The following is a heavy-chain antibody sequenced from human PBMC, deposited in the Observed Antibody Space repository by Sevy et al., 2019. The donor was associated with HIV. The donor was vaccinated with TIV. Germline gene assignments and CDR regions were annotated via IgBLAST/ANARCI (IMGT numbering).Heavy chain of an antibody. CDR3: ARERMSSRGYMDV. V-gene: IGHV1-2*04. CDR2: INPNSGGT. D-gene: IGHD6-13*01. J-gene: IGHJ6*03. Sequence: ASVKVSCKASGYTFTGYYMHWVRQAPGQGLEWMGWINPNSGGTNYAQKFQGWVTMTRDTSISTAYMELSRLRSDETAVYYCARERMSSRGYMDVWGKRTTVTVSS. CDR1: GYTFTGYY.